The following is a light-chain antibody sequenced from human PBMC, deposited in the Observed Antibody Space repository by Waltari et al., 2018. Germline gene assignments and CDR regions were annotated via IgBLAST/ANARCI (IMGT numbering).Light chain of an antibody. V-gene: IGLV6-57*01. Sequence: NFMLTQPHSVSESPGKTVPLSSPRPSGSISSNYVPWSQQRPGSSPTTVIYEDNQRPSGVPDRFSGSIDSSSNSASLTISGLKTEDEADYYCQSYDSSNQVFGGGTKLTVL. J-gene: IGLJ2*01. CDR3: QSYDSSNQV. CDR1: SGSISSNY. CDR2: EDN.